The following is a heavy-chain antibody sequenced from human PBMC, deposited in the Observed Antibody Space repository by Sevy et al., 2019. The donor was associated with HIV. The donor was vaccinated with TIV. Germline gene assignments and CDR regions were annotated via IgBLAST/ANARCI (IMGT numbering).Heavy chain of an antibody. CDR2: IYSGGST. D-gene: IGHD6-19*01. CDR3: ASSSPHSSGWYYFDY. J-gene: IGHJ4*02. CDR1: GFTVSTNY. Sequence: GGSLRLSCAASGFTVSTNYMSWVRQAPGKGLEWVSAIYSGGSTYYADSVKVRFTISRDNSKNTLYLQMNSLRVEDTAVYYCASSSPHSSGWYYFDYWGQGTLVTVSS. V-gene: IGHV3-53*01.